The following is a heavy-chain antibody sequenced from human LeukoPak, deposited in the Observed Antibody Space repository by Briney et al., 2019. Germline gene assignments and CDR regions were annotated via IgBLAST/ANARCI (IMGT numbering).Heavy chain of an antibody. CDR1: GYTFTGYY. Sequence: ASVKVSCKASGYTFTGYYMHWVRQAPGQGLEWMGRINPNSGGTNYAQKFQGRVTMTRDTSISTAYMELSSLRSEDTAVYYCARDLASIVGAAYYFDYWGQGTLVPVSS. J-gene: IGHJ4*02. CDR3: ARDLASIVGAAYYFDY. D-gene: IGHD1-26*01. V-gene: IGHV1-2*06. CDR2: INPNSGGT.